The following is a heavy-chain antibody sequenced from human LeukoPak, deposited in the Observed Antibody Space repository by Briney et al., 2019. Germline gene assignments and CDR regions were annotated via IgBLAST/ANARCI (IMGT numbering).Heavy chain of an antibody. Sequence: ASVKVSCKASGYTFTSYYMHWVRQAPGQGLEWMGIINPSGGSTSYAQKFQGRVTMTRDTSTSTVYMELSSLRSEDTAVYYCATVYYDSSGYLPFDYWGQGTLVTVSS. V-gene: IGHV1-46*01. CDR1: GYTFTSYY. CDR3: ATVYYDSSGYLPFDY. CDR2: INPSGGST. J-gene: IGHJ4*02. D-gene: IGHD3-22*01.